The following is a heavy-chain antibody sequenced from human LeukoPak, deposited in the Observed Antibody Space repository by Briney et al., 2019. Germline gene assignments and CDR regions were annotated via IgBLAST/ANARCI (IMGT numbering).Heavy chain of an antibody. CDR2: MSYKGST. Sequence: PSETLSLACSVSGDSLINIYVGSGIRQPPGKGLEWSGSMSYKGSTFYSLSLKSRVTISVDTSKNPFSLKLNSVTAADTAVYYCARDPYSSSCKNWFAPWGQGILVTVPS. J-gene: IGHJ5*02. V-gene: IGHV4-39*07. CDR1: GDSLINIYV. CDR3: ARDPYSSSCKNWFAP. D-gene: IGHD6-13*01.